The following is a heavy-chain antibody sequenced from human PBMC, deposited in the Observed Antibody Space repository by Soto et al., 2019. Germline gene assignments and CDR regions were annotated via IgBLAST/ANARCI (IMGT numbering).Heavy chain of an antibody. V-gene: IGHV4-4*07. CDR3: ARSYGDPEDYYYYYGMDV. Sequence: ASETLSLTCTVSGGSISSYYWSWIRQPAGKGLEWIGRTYTSGSTNYNPSLKSRVTMSVDTSKNQFSLKLSSVTAADTAVYYCARSYGDPEDYYYYYGMDVWGQGTTVTVSS. D-gene: IGHD2-21*02. CDR2: TYTSGST. CDR1: GGSISSYY. J-gene: IGHJ6*02.